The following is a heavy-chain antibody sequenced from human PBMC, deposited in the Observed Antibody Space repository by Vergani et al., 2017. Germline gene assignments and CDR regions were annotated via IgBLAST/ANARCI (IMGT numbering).Heavy chain of an antibody. V-gene: IGHV3-9*01. J-gene: IGHJ3*02. D-gene: IGHD6-6*01. CDR3: AKDIEAARQYDAFDI. CDR1: GFTFDDYA. CDR2: ISWNSGSI. Sequence: EVQLVESGGGLVQPGRSLRLSCAASGFTFDDYAMHWVRQAPGKGLEWDAGISWNSGSIGYADSVKGRFTISRDNAKNSLYLQMNSLRAEDTALYYCAKDIEAARQYDAFDIWGQGTMVTVSS.